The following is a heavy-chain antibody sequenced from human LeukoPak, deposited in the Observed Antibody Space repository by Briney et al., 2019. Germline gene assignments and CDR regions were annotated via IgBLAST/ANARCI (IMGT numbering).Heavy chain of an antibody. V-gene: IGHV1-2*02. D-gene: IGHD6-13*01. Sequence: GASVKVSCKASGYTFTGYYMHWVRQAPGQGLEWMGWINPSSGGTKFAQEFQGRATMTRDTSISTGYMELSRLRSDDTAVYYCARGEVSSWFDYFQHWGQGTLVTVSS. CDR3: ARGEVSSWFDYFQH. CDR2: INPSSGGT. CDR1: GYTFTGYY. J-gene: IGHJ1*01.